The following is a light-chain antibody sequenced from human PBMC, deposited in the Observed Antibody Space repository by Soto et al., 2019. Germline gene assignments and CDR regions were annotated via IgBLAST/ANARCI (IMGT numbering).Light chain of an antibody. Sequence: QSVLTRPPSASGTPGQRVTISCSGSSSNIGSNYVYWYQQLPGTAPKLLIYRNNQRPSGVPDRFSGSKSGTSASLAISGLRSEDEADYYCAAWDDSLSGRVFGTGTK. CDR3: AAWDDSLSGRV. CDR1: SSNIGSNY. CDR2: RNN. J-gene: IGLJ1*01. V-gene: IGLV1-47*01.